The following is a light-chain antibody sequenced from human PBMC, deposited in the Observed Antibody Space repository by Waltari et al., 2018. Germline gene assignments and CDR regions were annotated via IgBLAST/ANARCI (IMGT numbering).Light chain of an antibody. J-gene: IGKJ4*01. Sequence: EIVMTQSPESLAVSLGESATINCKSSESVLYSPNNKNHLTWYQQKPGQPPKLLLYWASTRKSGVPDRFSGSGSETDFTLTVTSLQAEDVAVYYCQQYYSTPLTFGGGTKVEIK. CDR2: WAS. V-gene: IGKV4-1*01. CDR1: ESVLYSPNNKNH. CDR3: QQYYSTPLT.